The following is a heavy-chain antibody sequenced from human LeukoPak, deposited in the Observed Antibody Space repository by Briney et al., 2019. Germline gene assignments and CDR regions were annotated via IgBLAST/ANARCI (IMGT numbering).Heavy chain of an antibody. V-gene: IGHV3-20*01. CDR3: ARGVYSNADYFDY. D-gene: IGHD4-11*01. Sequence: GGSLRLSCAVSGFTFDDYGMSWVRQAPGKGLEWVAGINWNGGSTDYADSVKGRFTISRDNAKNSLYLQMNSLRVEDTALYHCARGVYSNADYFDYWGQGTLVTVSS. CDR2: INWNGGST. J-gene: IGHJ4*02. CDR1: GFTFDDYG.